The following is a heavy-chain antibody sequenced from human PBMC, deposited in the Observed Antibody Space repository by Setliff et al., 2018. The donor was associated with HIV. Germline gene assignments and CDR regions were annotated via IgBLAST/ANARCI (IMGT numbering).Heavy chain of an antibody. CDR1: GFTFSSYE. Sequence: GGSLRLSCAASGFTFSSYEMNWVRQAPGKGLEWVSYISSSGSTIYYADSVKGRFTISRDNAKNSLYLQMNSLTAEDTAVYYCARDVSWRVRTYIDYWGQGALVTVS. D-gene: IGHD3-3*01. V-gene: IGHV3-48*03. CDR3: ARDVSWRVRTYIDY. CDR2: ISSSGSTI. J-gene: IGHJ4*02.